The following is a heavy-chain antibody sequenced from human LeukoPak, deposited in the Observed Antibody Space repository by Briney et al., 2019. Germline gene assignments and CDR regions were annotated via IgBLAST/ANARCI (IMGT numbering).Heavy chain of an antibody. CDR1: GGSISSSSYY. V-gene: IGHV4-39*07. Sequence: SETLSLTCTVSGGSISSSSYYWGWIRQPPGKGLEWIGSIYYSGSTYYNPSLKSRVTISVDTSKNQFSLKVNSVTAADTAVYYCARDRNLYTSILTFDYWGQGTLVTVSS. D-gene: IGHD1-14*01. CDR2: IYYSGST. J-gene: IGHJ4*02. CDR3: ARDRNLYTSILTFDY.